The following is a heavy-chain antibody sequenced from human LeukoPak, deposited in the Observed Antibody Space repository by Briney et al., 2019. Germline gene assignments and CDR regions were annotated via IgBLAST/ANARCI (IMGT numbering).Heavy chain of an antibody. J-gene: IGHJ4*02. Sequence: ASVKVSFTASGYTFINYDINWVRQATGQGLEWMGWMNPNSGNTGYAQKFHGRVTMTRNTSINTAYMELSSLRSDDTAVYYCARTLQDSWGQGTLVTVSS. D-gene: IGHD5-24*01. CDR2: MNPNSGNT. CDR1: GYTFINYD. V-gene: IGHV1-8*01. CDR3: ARTLQDS.